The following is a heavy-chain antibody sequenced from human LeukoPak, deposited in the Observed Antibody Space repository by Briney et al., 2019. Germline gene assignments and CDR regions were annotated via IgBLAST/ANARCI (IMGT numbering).Heavy chain of an antibody. V-gene: IGHV3-20*04. J-gene: IGHJ6*03. Sequence: PGGSLRLSCAASGFTFDDYGMSWVRQAPGKGLEWVSDINWNGGRTGYADSVKGRFTISRDNAKNSLYLQMNSLRAEDTALYYCARVMGFTIFGVVITYYYYMDVWGKGTTVTVSS. CDR1: GFTFDDYG. CDR3: ARVMGFTIFGVVITYYYYMDV. D-gene: IGHD3-3*01. CDR2: INWNGGRT.